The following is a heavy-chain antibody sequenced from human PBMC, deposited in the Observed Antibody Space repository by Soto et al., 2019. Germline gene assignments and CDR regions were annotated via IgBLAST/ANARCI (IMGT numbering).Heavy chain of an antibody. J-gene: IGHJ4*02. Sequence: QVQLQESGPGLVKPSGTLSLTCAVFGGSISNSNWWTWVRQPPGKGLDWIGEIFHSGITTYNSSLMGRVTISVDKANNQFSLKLSSVTAADTAVYYCAHRPIVGAAIWGQGTLVTVSS. V-gene: IGHV4-4*02. CDR1: GGSISNSNW. CDR3: AHRPIVGAAI. D-gene: IGHD1-26*01. CDR2: IFHSGIT.